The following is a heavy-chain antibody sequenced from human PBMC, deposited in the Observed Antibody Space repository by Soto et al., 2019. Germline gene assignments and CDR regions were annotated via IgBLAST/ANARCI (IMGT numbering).Heavy chain of an antibody. V-gene: IGHV4-34*01. CDR2: INHSGST. CDR3: ARGGITMVRGVIRSLDY. CDR1: GGSFSGYY. Sequence: QVQLQQWGAGLLKPSETLSLTCAVYGGSFSGYYWSWIRQPPGKGLEWLGEINHSGSTNYNPSLKSRVTISVDTSKNQFSLKLSSGTAADTAVYYCARGGITMVRGVIRSLDYWGQGTLVTVSS. D-gene: IGHD3-10*01. J-gene: IGHJ4*02.